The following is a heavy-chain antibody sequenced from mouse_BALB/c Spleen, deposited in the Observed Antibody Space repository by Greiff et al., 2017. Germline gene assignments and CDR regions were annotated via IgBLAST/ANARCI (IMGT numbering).Heavy chain of an antibody. CDR3: ARDGYGYYFDY. CDR1: GFTFSDFY. V-gene: IGHV7-1*02. J-gene: IGHJ2*01. CDR2: SRNKANDYTT. Sequence: EVKVVESGGGLVQPGGSLRLSCATSGFTFSDFYMEWVRQPPGKRLEWIAASRNKANDYTTEYSASVKGRFIVSRDTSQSILYLQMNALRAEDTAIYYCARDGYGYYFDYWGQGTTLTVSS. D-gene: IGHD2-14*01.